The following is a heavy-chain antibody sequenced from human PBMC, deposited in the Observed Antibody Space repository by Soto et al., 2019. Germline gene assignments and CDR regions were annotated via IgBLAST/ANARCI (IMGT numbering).Heavy chain of an antibody. D-gene: IGHD2-2*01. J-gene: IGHJ6*02. CDR2: INHRRST. CDR1: GGSFSGYY. Sequence: SSETLSLTCAVYGGSFSGYYWTWIRQPPGTGLKKIGEINHRRSTNYNPSLKSRVTISVDTSKNQFSLKLSSVTAADTAVYYCARHLGYCSSTSCYDFMDVWGQGTTVS. CDR3: ARHLGYCSSTSCYDFMDV. V-gene: IGHV4-34*01.